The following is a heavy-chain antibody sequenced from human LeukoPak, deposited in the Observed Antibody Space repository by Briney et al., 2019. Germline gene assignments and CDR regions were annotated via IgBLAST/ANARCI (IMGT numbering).Heavy chain of an antibody. D-gene: IGHD3-22*01. CDR2: ISYDGSNK. V-gene: IGHV3-30*18. CDR1: GFTFSSYG. CDR3: AKVHYYDSSGYPSYYYYGMDV. Sequence: PGGSLRLSCAAPGFTFSSYGMHWVRQAPGKGLEWVAVISYDGSNKYYADSVKGRFTISRDNSKNTLYLQMNSLRAEDTAVYYCAKVHYYDSSGYPSYYYYGMDVWGQGTTVTVSS. J-gene: IGHJ6*02.